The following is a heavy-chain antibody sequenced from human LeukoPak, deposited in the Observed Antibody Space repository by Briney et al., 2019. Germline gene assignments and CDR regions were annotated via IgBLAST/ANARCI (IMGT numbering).Heavy chain of an antibody. CDR3: AKDISSGNWYFDL. V-gene: IGHV3-23*01. CDR1: GFTFSSYA. D-gene: IGHD6-25*01. CDR2: ISGSGGST. Sequence: PGGSLRLSCAASGFTFSSYAMSWVRQAPGKGLEWVSAISGSGGSTYYADSVKGRFTISRDNSKNTLYLQMNSLRAEDTALYYYAKDISSGNWYFDLWGRGTLVTVSS. J-gene: IGHJ2*01.